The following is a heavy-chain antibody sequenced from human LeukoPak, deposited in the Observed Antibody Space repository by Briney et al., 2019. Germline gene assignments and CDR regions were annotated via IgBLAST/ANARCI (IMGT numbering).Heavy chain of an antibody. J-gene: IGHJ5*02. CDR2: INPNSGGT. V-gene: IGHV1-2*02. CDR1: GYTFTGYY. D-gene: IGHD6-13*01. Sequence: ASVKVSCKASGYTFTGYYMHWVRQAPGQGLEWMGWINPNSGGTNYAQKFQGRVTMTRDTSISTAYMELSRLGSDDTAVYYCARDRDSSSWYRYNWFDPWGQGTLVTVSS. CDR3: ARDRDSSSWYRYNWFDP.